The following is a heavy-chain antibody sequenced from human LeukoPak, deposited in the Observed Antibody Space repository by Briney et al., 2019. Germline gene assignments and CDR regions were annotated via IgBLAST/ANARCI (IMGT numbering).Heavy chain of an antibody. V-gene: IGHV1-69*05. CDR2: IIPIFGTA. CDR3: ARGVGATGGDY. CDR1: GGTFSSYA. D-gene: IGHD1-26*01. J-gene: IGHJ4*02. Sequence: ASVKVSCKASGGTFSSYAISWVRRAPGQGLEWMGGIIPIFGTANYAQKFQGRVTITTDESTSTAYMELSSLRSEDTAVYYCARGVGATGGDYWGQGTLVTVSS.